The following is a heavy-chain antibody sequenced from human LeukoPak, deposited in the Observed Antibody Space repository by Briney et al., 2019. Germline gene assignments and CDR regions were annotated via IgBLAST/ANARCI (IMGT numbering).Heavy chain of an antibody. CDR1: GDSISSGGSS. V-gene: IGHV4-61*08. CDR2: IYYSGST. J-gene: IGHJ4*02. D-gene: IGHD3-9*01. CDR3: ARHVWLQPFDY. Sequence: PSETLSLTCAVSGDSISSGGSSWTWIRQPPGKALEWIGFIYYSGSTNFNPSLKSRVTISVDTSKNQFSLKLSSVTAADTAVYYCARHVWLQPFDYWGQGTLVTVSS.